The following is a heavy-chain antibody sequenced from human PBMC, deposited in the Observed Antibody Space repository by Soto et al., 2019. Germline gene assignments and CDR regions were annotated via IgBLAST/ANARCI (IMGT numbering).Heavy chain of an antibody. D-gene: IGHD3-22*01. CDR3: ARMGYYDSSGYDY. Sequence: SGPTLVNPTQTLTLTCTFSGFSLSTSRMRVSWIRQPPGKALEWLARIDWDDDKFYSTSLKTRLTISKDTSKNQVVLTMTNMDPVDTATYYCARMGYYDSSGYDYCGQVNLFTASS. CDR2: IDWDDDK. CDR1: GFSLSTSRMR. V-gene: IGHV2-70*04. J-gene: IGHJ4*02.